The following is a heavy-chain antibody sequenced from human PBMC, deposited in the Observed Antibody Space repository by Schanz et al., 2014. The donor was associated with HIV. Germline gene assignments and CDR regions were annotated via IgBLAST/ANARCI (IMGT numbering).Heavy chain of an antibody. D-gene: IGHD2-2*02. Sequence: QVQLVQSGAELKKPGSSVKVSCKASGGTFSKYAISWVRQAPGQGLEWVGGIIPIFGTANYAPKFQGRVTITADESTSTAFLDLSSLKSEDTAVYFCARDHTLYTHSPRVYTMDVWGQGTAVTVSS. V-gene: IGHV1-69*01. CDR1: GGTFSKYA. CDR3: ARDHTLYTHSPRVYTMDV. CDR2: IIPIFGTA. J-gene: IGHJ6*02.